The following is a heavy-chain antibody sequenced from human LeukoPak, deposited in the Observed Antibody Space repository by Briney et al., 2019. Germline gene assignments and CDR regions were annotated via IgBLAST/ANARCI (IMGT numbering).Heavy chain of an antibody. V-gene: IGHV3-21*01. CDR3: ARAEITGPISFDF. J-gene: IGHJ4*02. D-gene: IGHD1-1*01. Sequence: GGSLRLSCAASGFTFSSYSMNWVRQAPGKGLEWVSFISSSSSSINYADSVKGRFTISRDNAKNSLYLQMNSLRAEDTAVYYCARAEITGPISFDFWGQGTLVTVSS. CDR2: ISSSSSSI. CDR1: GFTFSSYS.